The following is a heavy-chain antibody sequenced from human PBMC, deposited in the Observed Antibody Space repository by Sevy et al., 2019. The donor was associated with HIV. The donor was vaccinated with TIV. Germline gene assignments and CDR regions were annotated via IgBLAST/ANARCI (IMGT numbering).Heavy chain of an antibody. CDR3: AKTSRVVGATSAFDF. V-gene: IGHV3-23*01. CDR2: ISGSGGST. D-gene: IGHD1-26*01. Sequence: GGSLRLSCAASGFTFSSYAMSWVRQAPGKGLEWVSAISGSGGSTYYADSVKGRFTISRDNSKNTLYLQMNSLRAEDTAVYYCAKTSRVVGATSAFDFWGQGTMVTVSS. CDR1: GFTFSSYA. J-gene: IGHJ3*01.